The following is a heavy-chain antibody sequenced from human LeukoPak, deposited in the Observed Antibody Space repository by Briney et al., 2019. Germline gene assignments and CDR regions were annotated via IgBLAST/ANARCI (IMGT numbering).Heavy chain of an antibody. CDR3: ARVPAGLGAFDI. CDR1: GYSISSGYY. D-gene: IGHD2-2*01. CDR2: IYHSGST. J-gene: IGHJ3*02. V-gene: IGHV4-38-2*01. Sequence: SETLSLTCAVSGYSISSGYYWGWIRQPPGKGLEWIGSIYHSGSTYYNPSLKSRVTISVDTSKNQFSLTLSSVTAADTAVYYCARVPAGLGAFDIWGQGTMVTVSS.